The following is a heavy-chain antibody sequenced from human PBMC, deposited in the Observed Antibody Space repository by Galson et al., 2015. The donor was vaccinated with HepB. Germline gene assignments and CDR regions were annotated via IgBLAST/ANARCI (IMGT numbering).Heavy chain of an antibody. Sequence: SLRLSCAASGFTFGRHTMSWVRQTPGQGLQWLSYISTNGATIHYADSVKGRFTVSRDNSKNMLYLQINSLRAEDTGLYFCAKGYGLFDSWGQGILVTVSS. CDR3: AKGYGLFDS. D-gene: IGHD5-18*01. V-gene: IGHV3-23*01. J-gene: IGHJ5*01. CDR2: ISTNGATI. CDR1: GFTFGRHT.